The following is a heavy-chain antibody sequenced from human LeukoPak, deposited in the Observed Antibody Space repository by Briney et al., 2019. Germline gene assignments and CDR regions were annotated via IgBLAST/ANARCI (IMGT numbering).Heavy chain of an antibody. V-gene: IGHV3-21*01. Sequence: GSLRLSCAASGFTFSSYNMNWVRQAPGKGLEWVSSITSSSIYIYYADSLKGRFTISRDNAKNSLYLQMNSLRAEDTAVYYCARDDEAAAGIDYWGQGTLVTVSS. CDR1: GFTFSSYN. D-gene: IGHD6-13*01. J-gene: IGHJ4*02. CDR2: ITSSSIYI. CDR3: ARDDEAAAGIDY.